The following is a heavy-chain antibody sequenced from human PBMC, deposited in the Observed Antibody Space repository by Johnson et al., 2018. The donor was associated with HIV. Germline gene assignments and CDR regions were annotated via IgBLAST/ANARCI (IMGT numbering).Heavy chain of an antibody. D-gene: IGHD6-13*01. CDR1: GFTFGDSA. CDR2: IRYDGSNK. Sequence: QVQLVESGGGVVQSGRSLRLSCAASGFTFGDSAIHWVRQAPGKGLEWVAFIRYDGSNKYYADSVKGRFTISRDNSKNTLYLQMNSLRAEDTAVYYCAKDLPPNSSWYGAPDAFDIWGQGTMVTVSS. CDR3: AKDLPPNSSWYGAPDAFDI. V-gene: IGHV3-30*02. J-gene: IGHJ3*02.